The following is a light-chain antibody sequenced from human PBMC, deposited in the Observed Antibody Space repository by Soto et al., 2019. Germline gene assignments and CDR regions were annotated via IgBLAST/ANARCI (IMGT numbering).Light chain of an antibody. V-gene: IGKV3-20*01. CDR1: QSVSSSY. CDR3: QQYGSSPLT. J-gene: IGKJ4*01. CDR2: GAS. Sequence: EIVLTQSPGTLSLSPGERATLSCRASQSVSSSYLAWYQQKPGQAPRLLIYGASSRATGIPDRFSGSGSGTDFTLTISSLEPEDLAVYFCQQYGSSPLTFGGGTNVEIK.